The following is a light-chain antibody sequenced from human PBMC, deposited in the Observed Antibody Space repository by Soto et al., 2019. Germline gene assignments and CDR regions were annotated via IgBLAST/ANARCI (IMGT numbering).Light chain of an antibody. CDR3: SSYTTTTTLVL. CDR1: SSDVGGYNF. J-gene: IGLJ3*02. CDR2: EVS. Sequence: QSALTQPASVSGFPGQPITISCTGTSSDVGGYNFVSWYQQHPGKAPKLLIFEVSNRPSGVSNRFSGSKSGNTASLTISGLQAEDEADYYCSSYTTTTTLVLFGGGTKLTVL. V-gene: IGLV2-14*01.